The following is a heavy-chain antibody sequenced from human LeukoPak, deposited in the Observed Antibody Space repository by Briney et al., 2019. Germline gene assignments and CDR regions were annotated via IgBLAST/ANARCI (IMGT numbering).Heavy chain of an antibody. CDR2: IKSKTDGGTT. J-gene: IGHJ2*01. CDR3: TTDPLCLLSSSTSCRVFDL. V-gene: IGHV3-15*01. D-gene: IGHD2-2*01. Sequence: PGGSLRLSCAASGFTFSSYSMNWVRQAPGKGLEWVGRIKSKTDGGTTDYAAPVKGRFTISRDDSKNTLYLQMNSLKTEDTAVYYCTTDPLCLLSSSTSCRVFDLWGRGTLVTVSS. CDR1: GFTFSSYS.